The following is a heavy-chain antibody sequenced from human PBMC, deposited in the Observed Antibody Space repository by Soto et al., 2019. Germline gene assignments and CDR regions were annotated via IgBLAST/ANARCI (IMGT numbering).Heavy chain of an antibody. CDR2: ISADSGNT. D-gene: IGHD2-15*01. V-gene: IGHV1-18*01. Sequence: QVRLVQSGGEVKKPGASMKVSCKASGYTFINYLISWVRQAPGQGLEWMGWISADSGNTNYAQKFQGRVTLTTDTCTNRAYTDLRSLRSDPTATYYCALGRPGGHCSGVTCSNFDSWGQGTVVTVSS. J-gene: IGHJ4*02. CDR1: GYTFINYL. CDR3: ALGRPGGHCSGVTCSNFDS.